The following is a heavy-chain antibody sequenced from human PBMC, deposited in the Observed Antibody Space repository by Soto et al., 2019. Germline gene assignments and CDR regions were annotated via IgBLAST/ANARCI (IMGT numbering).Heavy chain of an antibody. V-gene: IGHV1-69*02. J-gene: IGHJ6*02. D-gene: IGHD3-22*01. CDR2: IIPILGIA. Sequence: QAQLVQSGAEVKKPGSSVKVSCKASGGTFSSYTISWVRQAPGQGLEWMGRIIPILGIANYAQKFQGRVTITADKSTSTAYMELSSLRSEDTAVYYCARSTMIVVSPDVWGQGTTVTVSS. CDR3: ARSTMIVVSPDV. CDR1: GGTFSSYT.